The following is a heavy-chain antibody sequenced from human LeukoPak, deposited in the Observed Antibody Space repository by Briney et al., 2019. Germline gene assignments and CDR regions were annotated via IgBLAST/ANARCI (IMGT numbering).Heavy chain of an antibody. V-gene: IGHV4-34*01. CDR2: INHIGST. D-gene: IGHD2-15*01. CDR1: GGSFSGYY. J-gene: IGHJ6*02. Sequence: SETLSLTCAVYGGSFSGYYWSWIRQPPRKGLEWIGEINHIGSTNYNSSLKSRVTISVDTSNNQFSLKLSSVTAADTAVYYCARGVRYCSGGSCSEDYYYGMDVWGQGTTVTVSS. CDR3: ARGVRYCSGGSCSEDYYYGMDV.